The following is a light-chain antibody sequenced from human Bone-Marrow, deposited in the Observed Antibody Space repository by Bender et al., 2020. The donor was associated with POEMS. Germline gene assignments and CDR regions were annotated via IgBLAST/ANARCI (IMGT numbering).Light chain of an antibody. J-gene: IGLJ2*01. Sequence: QSALTQPASVSGSPGQSVTLSCTGTSSDIGDYDYVSWYQQHPGNAPKLIIYEVNKRPSGVPDRFSGSKSGDTASLTVSGLQAEDEADYYCSSYGGSNSFVFGGGTKLTVL. CDR1: SSDIGDYDY. CDR3: SSYGGSNSFV. CDR2: EVN. V-gene: IGLV2-8*01.